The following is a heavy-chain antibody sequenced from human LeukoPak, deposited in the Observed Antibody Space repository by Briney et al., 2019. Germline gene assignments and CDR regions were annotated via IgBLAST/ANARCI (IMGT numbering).Heavy chain of an antibody. D-gene: IGHD3-16*01. V-gene: IGHV3-11*01. CDR2: IGTRSNPI. CDR3: AREAWGSGRDFDY. Sequence: PGGSLRLSCAASGFSFSDFYMSWIRQAPGMGLEWISYIGTRSNPIYYADSVKGRFTISRDDAKNSLYLQMNSLRDEDTAVYFCAREAWGSGRDFDYWGQGILVTVSS. J-gene: IGHJ4*02. CDR1: GFSFSDFY.